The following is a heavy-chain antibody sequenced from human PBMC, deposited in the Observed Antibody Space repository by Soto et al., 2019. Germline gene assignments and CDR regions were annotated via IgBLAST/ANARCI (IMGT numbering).Heavy chain of an antibody. CDR3: ARGADYYASGSYAYYYYGMDV. CDR1: GYTFNSYA. D-gene: IGHD3-10*01. J-gene: IGHJ6*02. Sequence: GASVKVSCKPSGYTFNSYAIHWVRQAPGQRLAWMGWINPGNGMAKYSQKFQGRVTITADKSTSTAYMELGSLRSEDTAVYYCARGADYYASGSYAYYYYGMDVWGQGTTVTVS. CDR2: INPGNGMA. V-gene: IGHV1-3*01.